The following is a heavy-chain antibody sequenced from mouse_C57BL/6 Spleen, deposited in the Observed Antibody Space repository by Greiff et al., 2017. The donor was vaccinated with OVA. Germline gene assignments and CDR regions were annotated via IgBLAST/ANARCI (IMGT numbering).Heavy chain of an antibody. CDR3: ARQMEYYGSSLYAMDY. D-gene: IGHD1-1*01. V-gene: IGHV1-69*01. J-gene: IGHJ4*01. CDR2: IDPSDSYT. CDR1: GYTFTSYW. Sequence: QVQLQQPGAELVMPGASVKLSCKASGYTFTSYWMHWVKQRPGQGLEWLGEIDPSDSYTNYNQTFKGKSQLTVDKSSSTAYMQLISLTSEDSAFYYCARQMEYYGSSLYAMDYWGQGTSVTVSS.